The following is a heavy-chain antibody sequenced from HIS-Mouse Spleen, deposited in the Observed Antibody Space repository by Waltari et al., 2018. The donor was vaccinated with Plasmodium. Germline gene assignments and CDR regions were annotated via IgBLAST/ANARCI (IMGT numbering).Heavy chain of an antibody. CDR1: GGSFSGYY. CDR2: INHSGST. V-gene: IGHV4-34*01. J-gene: IGHJ4*02. Sequence: QVQLQQWGAGLLTPSETLSLTCAVYGGSFSGYYWSWIRQPPGKGLEWIGEINHSGSTNYNPSLKSRVTISVYTSKNQFSLKLSSVTAADTAVYYCARLVVVASKDSYWGQGTLVTVSS. D-gene: IGHD2-15*01. CDR3: ARLVVVASKDSY.